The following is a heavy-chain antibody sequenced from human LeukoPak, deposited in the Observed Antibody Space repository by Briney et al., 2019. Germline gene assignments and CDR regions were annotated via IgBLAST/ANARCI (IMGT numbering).Heavy chain of an antibody. CDR3: ATHRDDAFDI. CDR2: ISYDGSNK. V-gene: IGHV3-30*03. Sequence: GGSLRLSCAASGFTFSSYGMHWVRQAPGKGLEWVAVISYDGSNKYYADSVKGRFTISRGNSKNTLYLQMNSLRPEDTAVYFCATHRDDAFDIWGQGTMVIVSS. CDR1: GFTFSSYG. J-gene: IGHJ3*02.